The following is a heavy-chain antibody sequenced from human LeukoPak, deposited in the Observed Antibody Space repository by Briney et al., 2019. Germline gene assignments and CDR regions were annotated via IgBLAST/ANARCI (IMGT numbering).Heavy chain of an antibody. CDR2: IYHSGST. V-gene: IGHV4-30-2*01. Sequence: PSQTLSLTCAVSGGSISSGGYSWSWIRQPPGKGLEWIGYIYHSGSTYYNPSLKSRVTISVDRSKNQFSLKLSSVTAADTAVYYCARAHRGYYDSSGYLIDYWGQGTLVTVS. J-gene: IGHJ4*02. CDR1: GGSISSGGYS. CDR3: ARAHRGYYDSSGYLIDY. D-gene: IGHD3-22*01.